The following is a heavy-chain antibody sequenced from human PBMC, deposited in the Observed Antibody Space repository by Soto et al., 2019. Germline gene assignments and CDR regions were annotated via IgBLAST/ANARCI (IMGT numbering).Heavy chain of an antibody. Sequence: PGGSLRLSCSASGFTFSTYDVHWVRQAPGKGLEFVAGISPTGVNTFYADSVKGRSTISRDNSKNTLYLQMSSLRPDDTAVYYCVKLTDYWGQGALVTVSS. CDR1: GFTFSTYD. CDR3: VKLTDY. V-gene: IGHV3-64D*06. D-gene: IGHD3-9*01. CDR2: ISPTGVNT. J-gene: IGHJ4*02.